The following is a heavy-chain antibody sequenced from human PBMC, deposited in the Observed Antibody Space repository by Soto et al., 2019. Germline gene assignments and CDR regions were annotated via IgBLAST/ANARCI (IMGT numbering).Heavy chain of an antibody. CDR3: XXXXXXXXXVDP. CDR2: IIPIFGTA. CDR1: GGTFSSYA. J-gene: IGHJ5*02. V-gene: IGHV1-69*12. Sequence: QVQLVQSGAEVKKPGSSVXVSCKASGGTFSSYAISWVRQAPGQGLEWMGGIIPIFGTANYAQKFQGRVTITADESTSTAYMELSSLRSEXTXXXXXXXXXXXXXXVDPWGQGTLVTVSS.